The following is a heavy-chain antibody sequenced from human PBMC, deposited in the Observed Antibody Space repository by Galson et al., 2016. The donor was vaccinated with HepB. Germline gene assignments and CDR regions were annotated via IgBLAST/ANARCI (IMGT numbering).Heavy chain of an antibody. J-gene: IGHJ4*02. V-gene: IGHV3-74*01. CDR3: TGSIGATAPFDY. CDR2: VNSDGGST. CDR1: GFTFSRYW. Sequence: SLRLSCAASGFTFSRYWMHWIRHAPGKGLVWVSRVNSDGGSTAYADLVKGRFTVTRDNAKNMMYLQMNSLRVEDTAIYYCTGSIGATAPFDYWGQGTLVTVSS. D-gene: IGHD6-13*01.